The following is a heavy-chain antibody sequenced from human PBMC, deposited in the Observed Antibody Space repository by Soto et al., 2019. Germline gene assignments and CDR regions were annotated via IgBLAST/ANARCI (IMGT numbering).Heavy chain of an antibody. D-gene: IGHD3-10*01. CDR3: ARRERYYGSPGWFDP. V-gene: IGHV4-39*01. Sequence: PSETLSLTCNVSGASISSFAYYWAWIRQPPGKGLEWIGTVYYNENTYYNPSLKSRVTISVDTAKNQFSLNLRSVTAADTAVYFCARRERYYGSPGWFDPWGQGTLVTVS. J-gene: IGHJ5*02. CDR2: VYYNENT. CDR1: GASISSFAYY.